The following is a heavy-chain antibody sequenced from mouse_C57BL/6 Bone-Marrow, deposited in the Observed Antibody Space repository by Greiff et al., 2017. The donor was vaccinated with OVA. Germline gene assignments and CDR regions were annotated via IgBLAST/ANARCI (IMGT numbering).Heavy chain of an antibody. CDR2: ISLKSDNHAT. CDR3: TDRAYFDY. J-gene: IGHJ2*01. Sequence: EVKVEESGGGLVQPGGSMKLSCDASGFTFSNYWMNWVRQSPEKGLEWVAQISLKSDNHATHYAESVKGRFTISRYDSKSSVYLQMNNLKAEDTIIDYCTDRAYFDYWGQGTTLTVSS. CDR1: GFTFSNYW. V-gene: IGHV6-3*01.